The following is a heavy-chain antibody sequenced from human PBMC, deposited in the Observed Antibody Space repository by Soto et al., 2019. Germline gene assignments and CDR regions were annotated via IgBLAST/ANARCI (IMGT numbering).Heavy chain of an antibody. CDR1: GGTFSSYA. CDR2: IIPIFGTA. Sequence: QVQLVQSGAEVKKPGSSVKVSCKASGGTFSSYAISWVRQAPGQGLEWMGGIIPIFGTANYAQKFQGRVTSTADESASTAYMELSSLRSEDTAVYYCAGAMVSDGYGDYYYYYGRDVWGQGATVTVSS. J-gene: IGHJ6*02. V-gene: IGHV1-69*01. D-gene: IGHD4-17*01. CDR3: AGAMVSDGYGDYYYYYGRDV.